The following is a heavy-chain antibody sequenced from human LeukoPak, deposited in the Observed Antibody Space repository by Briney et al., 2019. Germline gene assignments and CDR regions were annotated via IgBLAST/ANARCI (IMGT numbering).Heavy chain of an antibody. CDR3: ASSRNIAFYI. Sequence: GGSLRLSCAASGFTFSSYAMNWVRQAPGKGLEWVANIKQDGSEKYYVDSVKGRFTISRDNAKNSLYLQMNSLRAEDTAVYYCASSRNIAFYIWGQGTMVTVSS. J-gene: IGHJ3*02. CDR2: IKQDGSEK. CDR1: GFTFSSYA. V-gene: IGHV3-7*01. D-gene: IGHD2/OR15-2a*01.